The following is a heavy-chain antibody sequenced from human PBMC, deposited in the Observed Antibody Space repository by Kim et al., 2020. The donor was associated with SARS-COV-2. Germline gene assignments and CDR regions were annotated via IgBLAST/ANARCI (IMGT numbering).Heavy chain of an antibody. Sequence: SETLSLTCAVYGGSFSGYYWSWIRQPPGKGLEWIGGINHSGSTNYNPSLKSRVTISVDTSKNQFSLKLSSVTAADTAVYYCARGKIYYYDSSGYPSYYFDYWGQGTLVTVSS. J-gene: IGHJ4*02. D-gene: IGHD3-22*01. CDR1: GGSFSGYY. CDR2: INHSGST. V-gene: IGHV4-34*01. CDR3: ARGKIYYYDSSGYPSYYFDY.